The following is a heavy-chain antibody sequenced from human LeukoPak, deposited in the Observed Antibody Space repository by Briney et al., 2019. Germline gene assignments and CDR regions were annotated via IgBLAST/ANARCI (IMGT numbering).Heavy chain of an antibody. V-gene: IGHV3-74*01. CDR1: GFIFSSFW. CDR2: ICRDGSNT. CDR3: ARDFWGSGDY. J-gene: IGHJ4*02. Sequence: GGSLRLSCAASGFIFSSFWMHWVRQAPGKGLVWVSHICRDGSNTAYADSVKGRFTISRDNAKRTLYLQMNSLRAEDTAVYYCARDFWGSGDYWGQGTMVTVSS. D-gene: IGHD7-27*01.